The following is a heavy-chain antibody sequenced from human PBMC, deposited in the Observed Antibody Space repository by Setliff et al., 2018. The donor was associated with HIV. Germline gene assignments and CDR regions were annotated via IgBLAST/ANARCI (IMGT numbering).Heavy chain of an antibody. D-gene: IGHD2-21*01. CDR1: GGSLSGHY. CDR3: ARAPRTSGVVGYYYYYGMDV. Sequence: SETLSLTCAVYGGSLSGHYWSWIRQPPGKGLEWIGESNHVGRTNYNPSLKSRVTVSVDTSKSQFSLKLSSVTAADTAVYYCARAPRTSGVVGYYYYYGMDVWGQGTTVTVSS. J-gene: IGHJ6*02. CDR2: SNHVGRT. V-gene: IGHV4-34*01.